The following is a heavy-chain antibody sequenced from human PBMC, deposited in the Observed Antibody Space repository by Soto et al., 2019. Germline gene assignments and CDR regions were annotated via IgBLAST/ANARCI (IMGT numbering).Heavy chain of an antibody. CDR3: AHSLRPGGSYSDGVMDY. D-gene: IGHD1-26*01. Sequence: QITLKESGPTLVKPTQTLTLTCTFSGFSLSTSGVGVGWIRQPPGKALEWLALIYWDDDKRYSPSLKSRLTINKDTSKNQVVLTMTNMDPVDTATYYCAHSLRPGGSYSDGVMDYWGQGTLVTVSS. CDR2: IYWDDDK. J-gene: IGHJ4*02. CDR1: GFSLSTSGVG. V-gene: IGHV2-5*02.